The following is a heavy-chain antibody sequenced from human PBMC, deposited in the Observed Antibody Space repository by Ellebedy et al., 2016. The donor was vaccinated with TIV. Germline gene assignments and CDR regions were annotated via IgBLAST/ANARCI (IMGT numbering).Heavy chain of an antibody. J-gene: IGHJ4*02. CDR1: GFTFSNSW. V-gene: IGHV3-15*07. D-gene: IGHD3-3*01. CDR3: TTDFSN. Sequence: GGSLRLCXVGSGFTFSNSWMDWVRQAPGKGLEWVGRIRRIVDGGTIDYAAPVKDRFTISRDDSKNTLYLQMNSLKTEDTALYYCTTDFSNWGQGTLVTVSS. CDR2: IRRIVDGGTI.